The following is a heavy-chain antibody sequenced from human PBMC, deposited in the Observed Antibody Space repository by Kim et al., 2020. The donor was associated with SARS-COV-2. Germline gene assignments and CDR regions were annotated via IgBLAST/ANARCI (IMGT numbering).Heavy chain of an antibody. D-gene: IGHD3-9*01. Sequence: SETLSLTCTLSGGSISSSSYYWGWIRQPPGKGLEWIGSIYYSGSTYYNPSLKSRVTISVDTSKNQFSLKLSSVTAADTAVYYCARQGRYFVRLGAFDIWGQGTMVTVSS. V-gene: IGHV4-39*01. CDR2: IYYSGST. J-gene: IGHJ3*02. CDR1: GGSISSSSYY. CDR3: ARQGRYFVRLGAFDI.